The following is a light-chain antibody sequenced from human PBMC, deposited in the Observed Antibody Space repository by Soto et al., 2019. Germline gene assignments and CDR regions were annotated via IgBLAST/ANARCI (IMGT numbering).Light chain of an antibody. Sequence: DIVVTQTPRSSPVTLAQSAAISCMSSQRLVHSDGNTYLSWLQQRPGQAPRLLIYLASKRASGVPDRFSGGGSGTDYTLKISSLEAEDAGIYYCMQSLQSPPTFGGGTKVDI. V-gene: IGKV2-24*01. CDR3: MQSLQSPPT. J-gene: IGKJ4*01. CDR1: QRLVHSDGNTY. CDR2: LAS.